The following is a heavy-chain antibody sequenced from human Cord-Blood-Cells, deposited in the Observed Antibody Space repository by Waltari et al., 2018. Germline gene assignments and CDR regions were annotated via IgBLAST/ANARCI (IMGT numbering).Heavy chain of an antibody. CDR1: GGSISSSSYY. J-gene: IGHJ4*02. CDR3: VAYCSGGSCYGNPFDY. V-gene: IGHV4-39*01. CDR2: IYYSGST. D-gene: IGHD2-15*01. Sequence: QLQLQESGPGLVKPSETLSLTCTVSGGSISSSSYYWGWIRQPPGKGLEWIGSIYYSGSTYYNPSLKSRVTISVDTSKNQFSLKLSSVTAADTAVYYCVAYCSGGSCYGNPFDYWGQGTLVTVSS.